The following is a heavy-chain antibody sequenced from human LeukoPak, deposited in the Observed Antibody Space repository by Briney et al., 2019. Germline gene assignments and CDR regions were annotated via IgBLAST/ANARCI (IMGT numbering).Heavy chain of an antibody. J-gene: IGHJ6*03. V-gene: IGHV1-2*04. CDR2: INPNSGGT. D-gene: IGHD2-2*02. Sequence: ASVKVSCKASGYTFTSYGISWVRQAPGQGLEWMGWINPNSGGTNYAQKFQGWVTMTRDTSISTAYMELSRLRSDDTAVYYCARTQIPYCSSTSCYNYYYYYMDVWGKGTTVTVSS. CDR3: ARTQIPYCSSTSCYNYYYYYMDV. CDR1: GYTFTSYG.